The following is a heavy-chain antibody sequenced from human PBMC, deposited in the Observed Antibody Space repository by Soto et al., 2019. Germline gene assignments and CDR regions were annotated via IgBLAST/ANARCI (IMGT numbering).Heavy chain of an antibody. CDR1: GGSISSYY. Sequence: PSETLSLTCTVSGGSISSYYWSWIRQPPGKGLEWIGYIYYSGSTYYNPSLKSRVTISVDTSKNQFSLKLSSVTAADTAVYYCAREVYDFWSGFHYYYMDVWGKGTTVTVSS. V-gene: IGHV4-59*01. J-gene: IGHJ6*03. D-gene: IGHD3-3*01. CDR3: AREVYDFWSGFHYYYMDV. CDR2: IYYSGST.